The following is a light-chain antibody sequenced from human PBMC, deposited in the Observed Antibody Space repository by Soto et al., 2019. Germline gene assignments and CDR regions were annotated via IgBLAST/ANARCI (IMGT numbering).Light chain of an antibody. J-gene: IGKJ4*01. CDR2: WAS. CDR3: QQYFNPPRT. Sequence: DIVMTQSPDSLAVSLGERVTINCKSSQSILYSPNNKNYLAWYQQKPGQPPKLLIYWASTRESGVPDRFSGAGSGTDFTLTISSLQAEDVAVYYCQQYFNPPRTFGGGTKVGIK. CDR1: QSILYSPNNKNY. V-gene: IGKV4-1*01.